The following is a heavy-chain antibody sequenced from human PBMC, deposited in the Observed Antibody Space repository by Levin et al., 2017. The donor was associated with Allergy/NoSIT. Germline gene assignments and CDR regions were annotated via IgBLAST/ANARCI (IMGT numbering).Heavy chain of an antibody. J-gene: IGHJ4*02. CDR2: ITGRGDSA. CDR1: GFTFSSYA. D-gene: IGHD4-17*01. Sequence: GGSLRLSCASSGFTFSSYAMTWVRQAPGQGLEWVSVITGRGDSALYADSVRGRFSISRDNSKNMLYLQANNLRVDDTAVYYCAKGTWRAGYGDHLDYWGQGNLVTVSS. V-gene: IGHV3-23*01. CDR3: AKGTWRAGYGDHLDY.